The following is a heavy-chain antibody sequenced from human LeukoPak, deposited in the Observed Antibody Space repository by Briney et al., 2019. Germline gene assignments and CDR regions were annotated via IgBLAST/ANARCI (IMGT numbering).Heavy chain of an antibody. V-gene: IGHV1-69*04. Sequence: GASVKVSCKASGGTFSSYAISWVRQAPGQGLEWMGRIIPIFGIANYAQKFQGGVTITADKSTSTAYMELSSLRSEDTAVYYCAGGPVDGYNSYFDYWGQGTLVTVSS. CDR3: AGGPVDGYNSYFDY. CDR2: IIPIFGIA. J-gene: IGHJ4*02. D-gene: IGHD5-24*01. CDR1: GGTFSSYA.